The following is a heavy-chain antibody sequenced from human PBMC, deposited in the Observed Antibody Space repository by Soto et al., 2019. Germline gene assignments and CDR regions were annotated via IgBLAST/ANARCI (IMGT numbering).Heavy chain of an antibody. V-gene: IGHV3-30*18. CDR3: AKGFSYSVIDY. Sequence: QVQLVESGGGVVQPGRSLRLSCAASGFTFSTYGMHWVRQAPGKGLECAAVISYDGSNKYYADSVKGRFTISRDNSKNTLYLQMSSLRAEDTAVYYCAKGFSYSVIDYWGQGTLVTVSS. J-gene: IGHJ4*02. D-gene: IGHD5-18*01. CDR2: ISYDGSNK. CDR1: GFTFSTYG.